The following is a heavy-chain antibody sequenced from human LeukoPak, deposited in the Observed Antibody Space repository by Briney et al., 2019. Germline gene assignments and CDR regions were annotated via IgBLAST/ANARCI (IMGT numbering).Heavy chain of an antibody. J-gene: IGHJ4*02. Sequence: SETLSLTCAVYGGSFSGYYWSWIRQPPGKGLEWIGEINHSGSTNYNPSLKSRVTISVDTSKIQFSLKLSSVTAADTAVYYCARVRYSSSWYNPPHFDYWGQGTLVTVSS. CDR3: ARVRYSSSWYNPPHFDY. CDR2: INHSGST. V-gene: IGHV4-34*01. CDR1: GGSFSGYY. D-gene: IGHD6-13*01.